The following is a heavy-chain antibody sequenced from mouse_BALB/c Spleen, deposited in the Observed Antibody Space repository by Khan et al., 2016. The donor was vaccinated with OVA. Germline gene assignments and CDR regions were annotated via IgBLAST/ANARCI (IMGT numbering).Heavy chain of an antibody. J-gene: IGHJ3*01. CDR2: INPGSGGT. Sequence: QVQLQQSGAELVRPGTSVKVSCKASGYSFTDYLIDWVNQRPGQGLEWIGVINPGSGGTNYNEKFTGKATLTADKSSNTAYLQLSSLTSDDSAVYFCARGGYGSVAYWGQGTLVTVSA. CDR1: GYSFTDYL. V-gene: IGHV1-54*01. D-gene: IGHD2-1*01. CDR3: ARGGYGSVAY.